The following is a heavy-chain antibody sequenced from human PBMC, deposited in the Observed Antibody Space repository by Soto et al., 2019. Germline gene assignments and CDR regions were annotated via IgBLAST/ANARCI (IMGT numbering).Heavy chain of an antibody. J-gene: IGHJ6*02. D-gene: IGHD6-19*01. Sequence: QVQLVQSGAEVKKHGASVTVSCKTSGYTFSNYGINWVRQAPGQGLEWMGWISGYNGNTNYAQTVQGRVTMTTDKSTGTVYMELRSLTSDDTAIYYCSRFIMVGGWFDPNYYHGMDVWGQGTTVTVSS. CDR1: GYTFSNYG. V-gene: IGHV1-18*01. CDR3: SRFIMVGGWFDPNYYHGMDV. CDR2: ISGYNGNT.